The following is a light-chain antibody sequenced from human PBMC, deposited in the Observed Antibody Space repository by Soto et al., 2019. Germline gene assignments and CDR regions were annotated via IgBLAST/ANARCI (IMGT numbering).Light chain of an antibody. V-gene: IGLV2-14*01. J-gene: IGLJ1*01. CDR2: EVS. CDR1: SSDVGGYNH. CDR3: FSYTSSTAYV. Sequence: QSALTQPASVSGSPGQSITISCTGTSSDVGGYNHVSWYQLHSGKAPKLMVYEVSNRPSGVSNRFSGSKSGNTASLTISGLQAEDEADYYCFSYTSSTAYVFGTGTKVTVL.